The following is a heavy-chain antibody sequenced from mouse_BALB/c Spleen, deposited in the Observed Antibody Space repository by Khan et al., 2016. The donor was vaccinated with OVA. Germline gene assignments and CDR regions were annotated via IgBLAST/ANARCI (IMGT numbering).Heavy chain of an antibody. CDR2: INPYNDGA. D-gene: IGHD1-1*01. V-gene: IGHV1S136*01. CDR3: SSDCGSSSWFAY. CDR1: GYTFTNYI. Sequence: VQLQQSGPVLVKPGASAKMSCKASGYTFTNYIVHWVQQKPGQGLAWIGYINPYNDGAKYNEKFKGKATLTSDKSSSTAYMELSGLTSDDSAVYYCSSDCGSSSWFAYWGQGTLVTVSA. J-gene: IGHJ3*01.